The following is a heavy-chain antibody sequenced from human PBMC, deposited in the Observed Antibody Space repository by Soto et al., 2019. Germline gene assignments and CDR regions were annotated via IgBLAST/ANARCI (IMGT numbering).Heavy chain of an antibody. V-gene: IGHV3-30*18. D-gene: IGHD2-21*02. CDR2: ISSDGSQK. CDR3: AKAPSRIGTAVYDV. CDR1: EFTFSSYA. J-gene: IGHJ6*02. Sequence: QSQLVESGGGVVQAGRSLRLSCAASEFTFSSYAIHWVRQAPGKGLEWVALISSDGSQKYYADSVMGRCIISRDNSLKTLYRRVDNVRDGATAIYYCAKAPSRIGTAVYDVWGQGTTVTVSS.